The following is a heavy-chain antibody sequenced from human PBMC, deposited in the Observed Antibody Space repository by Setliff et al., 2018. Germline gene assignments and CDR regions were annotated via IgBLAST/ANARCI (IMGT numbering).Heavy chain of an antibody. CDR2: ISWNSGSI. J-gene: IGHJ4*02. CDR3: ARDPHFDS. CDR1: GFTFDDYA. Sequence: PGGSLRLSCAASGFTFDDYAMHWVRQAPGKGLEWVSGISWNSGSIGYADSVKGRFTISRDNAKNSLYLQMNSVRAEDTAVYYCARDPHFDSWGQGTLVTVSA. V-gene: IGHV3-9*01.